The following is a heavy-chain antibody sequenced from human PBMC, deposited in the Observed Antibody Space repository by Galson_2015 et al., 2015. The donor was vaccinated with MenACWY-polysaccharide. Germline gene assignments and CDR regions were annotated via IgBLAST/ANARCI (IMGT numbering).Heavy chain of an antibody. D-gene: IGHD2/OR15-2a*01. J-gene: IGHJ4*02. Sequence: HWVRQAPGQGLVWLSRINSDGSTTNYADSVKGRFTISRDNAKNTLFLQMNSLSVEDTAVYYCAKNIQAAYWGQGALVIVSS. CDR2: INSDGSTT. CDR3: AKNIQAAY. V-gene: IGHV3-74*01.